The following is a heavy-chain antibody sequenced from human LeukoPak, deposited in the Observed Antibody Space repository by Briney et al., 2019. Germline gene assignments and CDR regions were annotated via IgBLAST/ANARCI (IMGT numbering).Heavy chain of an antibody. CDR2: IIPIFGTA. Sequence: SVKVSCKASGGTFSSYAISWVRQAPGQGLEWMGGIIPIFGTANYAQKFQGRITITADESTSTGYMELSSLRSEDTAVYYCARSSWKTRKAFDIWGQGTMVIVSS. D-gene: IGHD1-1*01. V-gene: IGHV1-69*13. CDR1: GGTFSSYA. J-gene: IGHJ3*02. CDR3: ARSSWKTRKAFDI.